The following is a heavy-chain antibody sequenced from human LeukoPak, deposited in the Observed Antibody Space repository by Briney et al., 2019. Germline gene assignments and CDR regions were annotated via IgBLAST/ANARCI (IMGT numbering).Heavy chain of an antibody. J-gene: IGHJ4*02. D-gene: IGHD1-26*01. CDR2: ISGSGGST. Sequence: PGGSLRLSCAASGFTFSSYGMSWVRQAPGKGLEWVSAISGSGGSTYYADSVKGRFTISRDNSKNTLYLQMNSLRAEDTAVYYCAREEWELLRHYYFDYWGQGTLVTVSS. CDR1: GFTFSSYG. CDR3: AREEWELLRHYYFDY. V-gene: IGHV3-23*01.